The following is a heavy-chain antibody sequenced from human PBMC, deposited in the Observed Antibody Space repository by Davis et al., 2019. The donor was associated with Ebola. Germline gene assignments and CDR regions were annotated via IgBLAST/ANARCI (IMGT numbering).Heavy chain of an antibody. CDR3: AKDIGNYDFWSGYWDY. J-gene: IGHJ4*02. Sequence: GGSLRLSCAASGFTFSSYWMSWVRQAPGKGLEWVANIKQDGSEKYYVDSVKGRFTISRDNAKKSLYLQMNSLRAEDTALYYCAKDIGNYDFWSGYWDYWGQGTLVTVST. D-gene: IGHD3-3*01. CDR1: GFTFSSYW. V-gene: IGHV3-7*03. CDR2: IKQDGSEK.